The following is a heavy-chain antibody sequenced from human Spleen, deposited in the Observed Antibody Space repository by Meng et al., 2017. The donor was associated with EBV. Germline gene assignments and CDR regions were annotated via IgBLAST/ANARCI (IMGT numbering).Heavy chain of an antibody. CDR2: ISAYNGNT. J-gene: IGHJ4*02. CDR1: GYTLTSDG. CDR3: ARDPSSYSSGWYVPFDY. D-gene: IGHD6-19*01. Sequence: QVQMVQSGAEVKKPGASVKVSCKASGYTLTSDGISWVRQAPGQGLEWMGWISAYNGNTNYAQKLQGRVTMTTDTSTSTAYMELRSLRSDDTAVYYCARDPSSYSSGWYVPFDYWGQGTLVTVSS. V-gene: IGHV1-18*01.